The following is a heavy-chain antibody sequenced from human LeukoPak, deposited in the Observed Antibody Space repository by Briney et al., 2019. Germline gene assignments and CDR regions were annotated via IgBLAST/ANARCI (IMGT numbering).Heavy chain of an antibody. V-gene: IGHV3-53*01. Sequence: GGYLRLYCAASGFTIDDYIMHRVRQAPGKGLEWVSVIYSGGSTYYADSVKGRFTISRDNSKNTLYLQMNSLRAEDTAVYYCARGDYMDVWGKGTTVTISS. J-gene: IGHJ6*03. CDR2: IYSGGST. CDR3: ARGDYMDV. CDR1: GFTIDDYI.